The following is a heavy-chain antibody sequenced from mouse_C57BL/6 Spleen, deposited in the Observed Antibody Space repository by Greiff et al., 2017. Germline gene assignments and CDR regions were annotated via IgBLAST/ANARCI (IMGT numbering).Heavy chain of an antibody. CDR3: ARRDYGTGYYAMDY. J-gene: IGHJ4*01. Sequence: VQLQQSGPVLVKPGASVKMSCKASGYTFTDYYMNWVKQSHGKSLEWIGVINPYNGGTSYNQKFKGKATLTVDKSSSTAYMELNSLTSEDSAVYYCARRDYGTGYYAMDYWGQGTSVTVAS. CDR2: INPYNGGT. V-gene: IGHV1-19*01. CDR1: GYTFTDYY. D-gene: IGHD1-1*01.